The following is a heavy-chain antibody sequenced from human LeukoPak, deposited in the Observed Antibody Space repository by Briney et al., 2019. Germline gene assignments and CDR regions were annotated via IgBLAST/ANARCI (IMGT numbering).Heavy chain of an antibody. J-gene: IGHJ3*02. CDR3: ARGTEGRGAFDI. CDR2: IYSGGST. D-gene: IGHD1-14*01. V-gene: IGHV3-53*01. CDR1: GFTVSSNY. Sequence: GGSLRLSCAASGFTVSSNYMSWVRQAPGKGLEWLSGIYSGGSTYYADSVKGRFTISRDNSKNTLYLQMNSLRAEDTAVYYCARGTEGRGAFDIWGQGTMVTVSS.